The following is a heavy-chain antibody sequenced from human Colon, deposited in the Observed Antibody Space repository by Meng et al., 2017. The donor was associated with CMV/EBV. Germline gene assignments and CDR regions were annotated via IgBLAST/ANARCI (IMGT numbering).Heavy chain of an antibody. J-gene: IGHJ4*02. CDR2: IYYSGST. CDR1: GGTIGSGGYY. Sequence: CADSGGTIGSGGYYWSWIRQHPGKGLEWIGYIYYSGSTYYNPSLKSRVTISVDTSKNQFSLKLSSVTAADTAVYYCARVGGELLIDYWGQGTLVTVSS. CDR3: ARVGGELLIDY. V-gene: IGHV4-31*11. D-gene: IGHD1-26*01.